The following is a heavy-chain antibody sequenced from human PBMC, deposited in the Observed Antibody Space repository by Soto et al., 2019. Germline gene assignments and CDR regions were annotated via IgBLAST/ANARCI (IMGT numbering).Heavy chain of an antibody. CDR3: ARDLVSGSDFWRAYNGGDLDY. J-gene: IGHJ4*02. Sequence: QVQLVQSGAEVKRPGASVKVSCKASGYTFRNYGITWVRQAPGQGLEWMAWISPYNGNTNYAQDLQGRVTMTTDTSTSTAYMELRSLTSEDTAMYYCARDLVSGSDFWRAYNGGDLDYWGQGTLVTVSS. CDR1: GYTFRNYG. CDR2: ISPYNGNT. V-gene: IGHV1-18*01. D-gene: IGHD3-3*01.